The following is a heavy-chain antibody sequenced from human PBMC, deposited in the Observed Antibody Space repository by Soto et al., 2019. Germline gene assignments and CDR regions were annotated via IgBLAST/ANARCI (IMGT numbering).Heavy chain of an antibody. CDR3: ARFKKLASGVRDAFDI. J-gene: IGHJ3*02. V-gene: IGHV6-1*01. CDR2: TYYRSKWYN. Sequence: SQTLSLTCAISGDSVSSNSAAWNWIRQSPSRGLEWLGRTYYRSKWYNDYAVSVKSRITINPDTSKNQFSLQLNSVTPEDTAVYYCARFKKLASGVRDAFDIWGQGTMVTVSS. D-gene: IGHD7-27*01. CDR1: GDSVSSNSAA.